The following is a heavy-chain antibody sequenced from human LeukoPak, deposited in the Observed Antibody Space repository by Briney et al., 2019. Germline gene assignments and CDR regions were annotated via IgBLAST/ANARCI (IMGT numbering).Heavy chain of an antibody. J-gene: IGHJ4*02. D-gene: IGHD2-2*01. CDR3: TKGQPMFDY. Sequence: GGSLRLSCAASGFTFSNYAMNWVRQAPGKGLEWVSTVSAGSTTYYADSVKGRFTISRDDSKNTLYLQMNSLRAEDTAVYYCTKGQPMFDYWGQGTLVTVSS. CDR1: GFTFSNYA. CDR2: VSAGSTT. V-gene: IGHV3-23*01.